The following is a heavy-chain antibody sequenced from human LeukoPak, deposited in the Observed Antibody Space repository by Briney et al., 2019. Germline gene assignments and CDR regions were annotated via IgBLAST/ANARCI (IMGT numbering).Heavy chain of an antibody. J-gene: IGHJ6*03. Sequence: SQTLSLTCTVSGGSISSAPYYWGWIRQHPGKGLEWVGYFYSTGNTYYNPSLKSRLTISADMSKNQFSLNLRSVTAADTAVYYCARATRGHCAGGSCYRYYYHFYMDVWGKGTTVTVSS. CDR1: GGSISSAPYY. CDR2: FYSTGNT. D-gene: IGHD2-15*01. CDR3: ARATRGHCAGGSCYRYYYHFYMDV. V-gene: IGHV4-31*03.